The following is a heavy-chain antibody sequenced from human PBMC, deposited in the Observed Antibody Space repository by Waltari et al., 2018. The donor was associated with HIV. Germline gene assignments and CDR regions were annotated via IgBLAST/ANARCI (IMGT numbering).Heavy chain of an antibody. J-gene: IGHJ4*02. D-gene: IGHD1-26*01. CDR1: GFTFSNYF. CDR2: IAYDGSST. V-gene: IGHV3-30*18. CDR3: VKDVGATYFDY. Sequence: QVQLVESGGGVVQPGRSLRLSCAASGFTFSNYFMHWVRLAQGKGPEWLTCIAYDGSSTYYADSVKGRFTISRDNSKNTLYLQMNSLRPEDTAVYYCVKDVGATYFDYWGQGTLVTVSS.